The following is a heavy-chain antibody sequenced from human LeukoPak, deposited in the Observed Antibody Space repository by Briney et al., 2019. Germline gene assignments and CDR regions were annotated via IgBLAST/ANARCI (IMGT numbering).Heavy chain of an antibody. CDR3: ARELLGGDCYTD. J-gene: IGHJ4*02. D-gene: IGHD2-21*02. Sequence: GGSLRLSCAASGFTFSSYSMNWVRQAPGKGLDCVSSISSSSYIYYADSVKGRFTISRDNAKNSLYLQMNSLRAEDTTVYYCARELLGGDCYTDWGQGTLVTVSS. CDR2: ISSSSYI. V-gene: IGHV3-21*01. CDR1: GFTFSSYS.